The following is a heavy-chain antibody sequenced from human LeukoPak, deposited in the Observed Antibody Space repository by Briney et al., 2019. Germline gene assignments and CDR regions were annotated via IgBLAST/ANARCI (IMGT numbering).Heavy chain of an antibody. CDR3: AHHEGLGHYYDSGSPGY. CDR2: IYWNDDK. D-gene: IGHD3-22*01. V-gene: IGHV2-5*01. Sequence: SGPTLVKPTQTLTLTCTFSGFSFSTSGVGVGWIRQPPGKALEWLALIYWNDDKRYSPSLKSRLTITKDTSKNQVVLTMTNMDPVDTATYYCAHHEGLGHYYDSGSPGYWGQGTLVTVSS. CDR1: GFSFSTSGVG. J-gene: IGHJ4*02.